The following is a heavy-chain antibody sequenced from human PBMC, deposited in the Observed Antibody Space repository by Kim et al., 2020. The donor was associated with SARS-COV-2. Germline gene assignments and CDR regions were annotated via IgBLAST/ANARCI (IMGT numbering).Heavy chain of an antibody. CDR3: ASPYSIRWQGNH. Sequence: GGSLRRSCAASGFTVSSNYMSWVRQAPGKGLEWVSVIYSGGSTYYADSVKGRFTISRDNSKNTPSLQMNSLRAEDTAVYYCASPYSIRWQGNHWGQGTL. V-gene: IGHV3-53*01. J-gene: IGHJ5*02. CDR2: IYSGGST. D-gene: IGHD6-13*01. CDR1: GFTVSSNY.